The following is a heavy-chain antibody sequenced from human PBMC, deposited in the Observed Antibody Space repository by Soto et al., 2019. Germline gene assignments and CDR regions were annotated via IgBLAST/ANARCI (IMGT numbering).Heavy chain of an antibody. Sequence: GGSLRLSCAASGFTFSSYAIHWVRQAPGKGLEWVAIISYDGSNKYYADSVKGRFTISRDNSKNTLSLQMNSLRAEDTAVYYCVREDRGPERIPYYGMDVWGQGTTVTVS. V-gene: IGHV3-30-3*01. CDR3: VREDRGPERIPYYGMDV. J-gene: IGHJ6*02. CDR1: GFTFSSYA. D-gene: IGHD2-2*02. CDR2: ISYDGSNK.